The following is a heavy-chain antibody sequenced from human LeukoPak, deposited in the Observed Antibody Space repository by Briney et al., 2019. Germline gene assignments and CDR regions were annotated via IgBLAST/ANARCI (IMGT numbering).Heavy chain of an antibody. D-gene: IGHD2-15*01. CDR3: AKGRYCSGGSCFLAMVHTNDY. V-gene: IGHV3-23*01. Sequence: GGSLRLSCAASGFTFSSYAVSWVRQAPGKGLEWVSAISGSGGSTYYADSVKGRFTISRDNSKNTLYLQMNSLRAEDTAVYYCAKGRYCSGGSCFLAMVHTNDYWGQGTLVTVSS. CDR1: GFTFSSYA. CDR2: ISGSGGST. J-gene: IGHJ4*02.